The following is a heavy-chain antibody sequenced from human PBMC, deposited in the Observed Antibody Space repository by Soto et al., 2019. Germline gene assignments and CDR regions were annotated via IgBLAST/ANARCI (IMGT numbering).Heavy chain of an antibody. V-gene: IGHV1-18*04. J-gene: IGHJ6*02. D-gene: IGHD2-15*01. CDR1: GYTFTSYG. CDR2: ISAYNGNT. CDR3: ARVRIPLYYYYGMDV. Sequence: ASVKVSCKASGYTFTSYGISWVRQAPGQGLEWMGWISAYNGNTNYAQKLQGRVTMTTDTSTSTAYMELRSLRSDDTAVYYCARVRIPLYYYYGMDVCGQGTTVTVSS.